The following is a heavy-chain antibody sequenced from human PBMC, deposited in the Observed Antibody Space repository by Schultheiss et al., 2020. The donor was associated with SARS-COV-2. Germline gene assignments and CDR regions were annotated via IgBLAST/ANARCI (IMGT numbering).Heavy chain of an antibody. Sequence: GGSLRLSCAASGFTFSGSAMHWVRQASGKGLEWVGRIRSKANSYATAYAASVKGRFTISRDDSKNTAYLQMNSLKTEDTAVYYCARDSSGYYYYYGMDVWGQGTTVTVSS. D-gene: IGHD3-22*01. V-gene: IGHV3-73*01. CDR1: GFTFSGSA. CDR3: ARDSSGYYYYYGMDV. CDR2: IRSKANSYAT. J-gene: IGHJ6*02.